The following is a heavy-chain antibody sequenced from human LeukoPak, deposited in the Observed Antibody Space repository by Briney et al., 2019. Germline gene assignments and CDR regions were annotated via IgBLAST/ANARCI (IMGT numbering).Heavy chain of an antibody. V-gene: IGHV4-39*02. CDR1: GGSISSSSYY. D-gene: IGHD2-21*02. CDR2: IYYSGST. Sequence: KPSETLSLTCTVPGGSISSSSYYWGWIRQPPGKGLEWIGSIYYSGSTYYNPSLKSRVTISVDTSKNQFSLKLGSVTAADTAVYYCARDPAYCGGDCYSVYQDAFDIWGQGTRVTVSS. J-gene: IGHJ3*02. CDR3: ARDPAYCGGDCYSVYQDAFDI.